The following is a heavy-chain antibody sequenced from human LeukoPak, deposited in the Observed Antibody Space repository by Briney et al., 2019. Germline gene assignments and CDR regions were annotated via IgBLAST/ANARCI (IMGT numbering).Heavy chain of an antibody. Sequence: PGRSLRLSCAASGFNFNDFAMHWVRQAPGKGLEWVSGIGYNTGVIDYADSVKGRFTISRDNAKNSLYLQMNSLRTEDTAFYYCVKSIDRTKAPAWGYYFDRWGQGTLVTVSS. CDR3: VKSIDRTKAPAWGYYFDR. D-gene: IGHD1-14*01. V-gene: IGHV3-9*01. CDR2: IGYNTGVI. CDR1: GFNFNDFA. J-gene: IGHJ4*02.